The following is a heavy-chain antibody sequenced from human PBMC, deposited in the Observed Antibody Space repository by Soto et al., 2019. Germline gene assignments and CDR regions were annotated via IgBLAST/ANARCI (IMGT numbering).Heavy chain of an antibody. V-gene: IGHV3-23*01. CDR2: VSGSRGST. CDR1: GFTFSSYA. Sequence: GGSLRLSCAASGFTFSSYAMRWVRQAPGKGLEWFSAVSGSRGSTYYAHSVKGRFTISKDNSKNTLYLQMNSLRAEDTAVYYCARRGPGTYFAYWGQGTLVTVSS. D-gene: IGHD6-13*01. J-gene: IGHJ4*02. CDR3: ARRGPGTYFAY.